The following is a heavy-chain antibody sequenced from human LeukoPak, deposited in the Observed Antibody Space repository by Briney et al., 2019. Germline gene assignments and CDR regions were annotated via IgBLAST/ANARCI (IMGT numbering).Heavy chain of an antibody. V-gene: IGHV4-59*01. CDR2: IYYSGST. D-gene: IGHD3-10*01. J-gene: IGHJ4*02. CDR1: GGSFSGYY. Sequence: SETLSLTCAVYGGSFSGYYWSWIRQPPGKGLEWIGYIYYSGSTNYNPSLKSRVTISVDTSKNQFSLKLSSVTAADTAVYYCARESRGPFDYWGQGTLVTVSS. CDR3: ARESRGPFDY.